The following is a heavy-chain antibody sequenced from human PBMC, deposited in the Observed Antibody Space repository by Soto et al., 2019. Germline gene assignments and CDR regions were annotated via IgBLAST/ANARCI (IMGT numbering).Heavy chain of an antibody. J-gene: IGHJ4*01. CDR2: VYPGDSDT. V-gene: IGHV5-51*01. CDR3: TRRAGYIDY. CDR1: GYSLTSYW. D-gene: IGHD6-13*01. Sequence: LGESLKISCKASGYSLTSYWIGWVRQRPGKGLEWMGIVYPGDSDTRYNPSLRGQVTISVDRSTSTAYLQWSSLKASDTAMYYCTRRAGYIDYWGHGTLVTVSS.